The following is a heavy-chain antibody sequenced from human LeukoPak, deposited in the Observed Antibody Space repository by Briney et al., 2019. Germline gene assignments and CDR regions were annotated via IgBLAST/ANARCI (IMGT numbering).Heavy chain of an antibody. J-gene: IGHJ4*02. CDR1: GFTFSSHA. CDR2: LSGSGYNT. Sequence: GGSLRLSCAASGFTFSSHALSWVRQAPGKGLEWVSSLSGSGYNTYYADSVKGRFSISRDNAKNTLYLQMDSLRAEDTAIYYCARSNQADDYWGQGTLVTVSS. CDR3: ARSNQADDY. D-gene: IGHD1-14*01. V-gene: IGHV3-23*01.